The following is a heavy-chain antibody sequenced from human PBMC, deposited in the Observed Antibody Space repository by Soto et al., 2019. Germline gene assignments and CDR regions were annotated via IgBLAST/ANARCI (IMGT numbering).Heavy chain of an antibody. CDR2: MTSDGRTT. CDR3: ARAEVDY. V-gene: IGHV3-74*03. Sequence: LRLSCAASGFTFGNYWMHWVRQAPGKGPEWVSRMTSDGRTTQYADSVKGRFTVSRDNAKNTLYLQTNSLRAEDTAVYYCARAEVDYWGPGTLVTVSS. CDR1: GFTFGNYW. J-gene: IGHJ4*02.